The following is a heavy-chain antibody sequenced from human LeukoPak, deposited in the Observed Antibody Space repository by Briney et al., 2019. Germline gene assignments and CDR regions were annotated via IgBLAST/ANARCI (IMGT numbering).Heavy chain of an antibody. V-gene: IGHV4-59*01. CDR2: IYYSGST. CDR3: AGKSIAADAFDI. CDR1: GGSISSYY. J-gene: IGHJ3*02. Sequence: PSETLSLTCTVSGGSISSYYWSWIRQPPGKGLEWIGYIYYSGSTNYNPSLKSRVTISVDTSKNQFSLKLSSVIAADTALYYCAGKSIAADAFDIWGQGTMVTVSS. D-gene: IGHD6-6*01.